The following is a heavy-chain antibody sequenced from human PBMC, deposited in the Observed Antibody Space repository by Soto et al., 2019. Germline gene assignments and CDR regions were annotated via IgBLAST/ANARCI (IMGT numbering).Heavy chain of an antibody. D-gene: IGHD3-10*01. V-gene: IGHV4-31*03. Sequence: QVQLQESGPGLVKPSQTLSLTCTVSGGSISSGAYFWTWIRQHPGKGLEWIGYIYYSGTSYYNPSLKSRVTISVDTSKNQFSLKATSVTAADTAVYYCVSMVRGVTNWFDPWGQGTLVTVSS. CDR2: IYYSGTS. CDR1: GGSISSGAYF. CDR3: VSMVRGVTNWFDP. J-gene: IGHJ5*02.